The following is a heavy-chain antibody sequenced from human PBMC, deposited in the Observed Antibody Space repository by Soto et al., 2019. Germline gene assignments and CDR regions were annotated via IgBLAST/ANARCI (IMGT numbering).Heavy chain of an antibody. Sequence: GGSLRLSCAASGFTFSDHYMDWVRQAPGKGLEWVARSRNKGSGYSTEYAASVKGRFSISRDDSKNSLSLQMNSLRTEDTAVYFCASAGMNSGWRQFDYWGQGALVTVSS. CDR3: ASAGMNSGWRQFDY. D-gene: IGHD6-19*01. J-gene: IGHJ4*02. V-gene: IGHV3-72*01. CDR2: SRNKGSGYST. CDR1: GFTFSDHY.